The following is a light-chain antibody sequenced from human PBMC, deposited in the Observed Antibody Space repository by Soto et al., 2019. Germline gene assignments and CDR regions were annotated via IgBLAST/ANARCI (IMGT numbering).Light chain of an antibody. V-gene: IGKV3-20*01. Sequence: EIVLTQSPATLSLSPGERATLSCRASQSVNYNLAWYQQKPGHAPRLLIYITSTRATGIPARFSGSGSGTDFTLTISSLEPEDFAVYYCQQYGSSPPRTFGQGTKV. CDR2: ITS. CDR3: QQYGSSPPRT. J-gene: IGKJ1*01. CDR1: QSVNYN.